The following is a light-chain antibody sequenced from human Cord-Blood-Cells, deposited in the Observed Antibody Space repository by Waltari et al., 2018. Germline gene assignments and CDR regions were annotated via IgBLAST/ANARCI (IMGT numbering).Light chain of an antibody. CDR2: DAS. CDR3: QQRSNWPPFT. J-gene: IGKJ3*01. V-gene: IGKV3-11*01. Sequence: EIVLTQSPATLSLSPGERATLSCRASQGVSSYLAWYQQKPGQAPRLLIYDASNRATGIPAMFSGSGSGTDFTLTISSLEPEDLAVYYCQQRSNWPPFTFGPGTKVDIK. CDR1: QGVSSY.